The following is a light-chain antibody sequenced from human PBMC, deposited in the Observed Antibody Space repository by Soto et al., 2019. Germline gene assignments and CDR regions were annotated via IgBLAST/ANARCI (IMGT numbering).Light chain of an antibody. Sequence: QSVLTQPPSVSGAPGQRVTISCTGSSSNLGADYDVQWYQLIPGTAPKLLIYGNINRPSGVPDRFSGSKSATSASLAITGLQAEDEADYFCQSYDTSLTAYVFGPGTKLTVL. CDR1: SSNLGADYD. V-gene: IGLV1-40*01. J-gene: IGLJ1*01. CDR2: GNI. CDR3: QSYDTSLTAYV.